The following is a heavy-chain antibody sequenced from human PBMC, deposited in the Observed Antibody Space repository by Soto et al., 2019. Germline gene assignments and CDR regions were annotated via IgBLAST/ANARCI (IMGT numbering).Heavy chain of an antibody. V-gene: IGHV1-69*01. D-gene: IGHD3-16*01. CDR3: ARTLRVGEFPLSWFDP. J-gene: IGHJ5*02. CDR2: IIPLFGTA. CDR1: GGTFSSYA. Sequence: QVQLVQSGAEVKKPGSSVKVSCKASGGTFSSYAISWVRQAPGQGLEWMGGIIPLFGTANYAQKLQGRVTIDADERTSTAYMELTSLRSEDTAVYYCARTLRVGEFPLSWFDPWGQGTLVTVSS.